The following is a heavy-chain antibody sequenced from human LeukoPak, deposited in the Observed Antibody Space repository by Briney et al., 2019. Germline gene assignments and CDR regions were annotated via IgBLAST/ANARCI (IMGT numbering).Heavy chain of an antibody. CDR2: INPNSGGT. CDR3: AREIAVTGTKAFDV. J-gene: IGHJ3*01. Sequence: ASVTVSFKASGYTFTDYYIHWVGQAPGQGGEWMGWINPNSGGTNYAQNFQGRVTMTRDTPISTAYMELSRLTSDDMAVYYCAREIAVTGTKAFDVWGQGTMVTVSS. CDR1: GYTFTDYY. V-gene: IGHV1-2*02. D-gene: IGHD6-19*01.